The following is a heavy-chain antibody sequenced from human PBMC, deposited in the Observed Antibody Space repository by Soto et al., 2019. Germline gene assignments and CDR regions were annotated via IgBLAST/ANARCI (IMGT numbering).Heavy chain of an antibody. CDR1: GFSLIPYW. Sequence: HPWGSLRLSCVASGFSLIPYWMHLVRQAPVRWLEWVSRLSSDGFGAAYADSVKGRFFISRDIARNTLFLQMNSLRADDTAVYYCARDLGGPDYWGRGTSVTVSS. D-gene: IGHD3-16*01. CDR2: LSSDGFGA. V-gene: IGHV3-74*03. J-gene: IGHJ4*02. CDR3: ARDLGGPDY.